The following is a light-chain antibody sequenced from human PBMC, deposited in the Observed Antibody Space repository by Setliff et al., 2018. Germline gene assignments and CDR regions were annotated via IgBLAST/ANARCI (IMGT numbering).Light chain of an antibody. J-gene: IGLJ1*01. CDR3: SSYADSNIFL. CDR1: SNDVWGHNY. Sequence: QSVLTQPPSASGSPGQSVTISCTGTSNDVWGHNYVSWYQQHPGKAPQLIIYDVTKRPSGVPDRFSGSKSGNTASLTVSGLQAEDEADYYCSSYADSNIFLFGTGTK. V-gene: IGLV2-8*01. CDR2: DVT.